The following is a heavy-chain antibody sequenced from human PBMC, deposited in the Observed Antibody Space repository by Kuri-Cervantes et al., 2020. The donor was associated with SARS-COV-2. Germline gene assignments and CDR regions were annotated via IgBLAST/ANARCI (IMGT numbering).Heavy chain of an antibody. Sequence: ASVKVSCKASGYTFTGYYMHWVRQAPGQGLEWMGWINPNSGGTNYAQKFQGRVTMTRDTSISTAYMELSRLRSGDTAVYYCARDLITMVRGVISVLEFWGQGTLVAVAS. J-gene: IGHJ4*02. CDR2: INPNSGGT. V-gene: IGHV1-2*02. CDR3: ARDLITMVRGVISVLEF. D-gene: IGHD3-10*01. CDR1: GYTFTGYY.